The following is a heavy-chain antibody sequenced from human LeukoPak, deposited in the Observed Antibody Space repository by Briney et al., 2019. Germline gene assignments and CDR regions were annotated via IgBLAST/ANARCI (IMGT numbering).Heavy chain of an antibody. CDR2: IWYDGSNK. V-gene: IGHV3-33*01. CDR1: GFTFSHYG. J-gene: IGHJ4*02. D-gene: IGHD6-13*01. CDR3: TRAGLGAVADV. Sequence: GGSLRLSCAASGFTFSHYGIHWVRQAPGKGLEWVALIWYDGSNKYYADSVKGRFTISRDDSRSTASLQINSLRAEDTAIYYCTRAGLGAVADVWGQGARVTVSS.